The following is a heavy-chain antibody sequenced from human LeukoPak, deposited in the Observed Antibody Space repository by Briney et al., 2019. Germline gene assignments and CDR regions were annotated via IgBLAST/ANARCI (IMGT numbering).Heavy chain of an antibody. CDR2: ISYDGSNK. CDR1: GFTFSSYA. Sequence: GRSLRLSCAASGFTFSSYAMHWVRQAPGKGLEWVAVISYDGSNKYYADSVKGRFTISRDNSKNTLYLQMNSLRAEDTAVYYCARDFKYYYGSGSYYNLAFDIWGQGTMVTVSS. J-gene: IGHJ3*02. V-gene: IGHV3-30*04. CDR3: ARDFKYYYGSGSYYNLAFDI. D-gene: IGHD3-10*01.